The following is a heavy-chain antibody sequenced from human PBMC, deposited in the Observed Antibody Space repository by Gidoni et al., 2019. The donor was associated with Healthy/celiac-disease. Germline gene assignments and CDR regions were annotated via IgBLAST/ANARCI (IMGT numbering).Heavy chain of an antibody. J-gene: IGHJ4*02. CDR2: ILPIFCTA. D-gene: IGHD3-10*01. V-gene: IGHV1-69*01. Sequence: QSQLTPSGDAVKKAASSGKVSCKPAGGTISRYAISWVRQDPGQGLEWLGGILPIFCTANYAQQCQGSVTITADASTSTAYMELSSLRSEDTAVYYCAREREGRDGDYVVYWGQGTLVTVSS. CDR3: AREREGRDGDYVVY. CDR1: GGTISRYA.